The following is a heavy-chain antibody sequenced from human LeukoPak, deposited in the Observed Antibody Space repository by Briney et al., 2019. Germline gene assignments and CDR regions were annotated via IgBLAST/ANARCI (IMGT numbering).Heavy chain of an antibody. CDR3: ARFTPQGYGWGGYNRFDP. D-gene: IGHD3-16*01. V-gene: IGHV4-59*01. J-gene: IGHJ5*02. CDR2: IYYSGST. CDR1: GGSISSYY. Sequence: PSETLSLTCTVSGGSISSYYWSWIRQPPGKGLEWIGYIYYSGSTNYNHSLKSRVSISVDTSKNQFSLNLTSVTAADTAVYYCARFTPQGYGWGGYNRFDPWGQGTLVTVSS.